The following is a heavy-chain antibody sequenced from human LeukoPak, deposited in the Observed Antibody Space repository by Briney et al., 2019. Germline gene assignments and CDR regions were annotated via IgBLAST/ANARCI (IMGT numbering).Heavy chain of an antibody. D-gene: IGHD3-22*01. CDR1: GDSISSSSYY. J-gene: IGHJ4*02. CDR3: ARLQYYYDSNGYYSLYYFDY. CDR2: IYCSGST. V-gene: IGHV4-39*01. Sequence: PSETLSLTCTVSGDSISSSSYYWGWIRQPPGKGLEWIGNIYCSGSTYYNPSLRSRLTISLDTSKNQFSLTLSSVTAADTAVYYCARLQYYYDSNGYYSLYYFDYWGQGTVVTVSS.